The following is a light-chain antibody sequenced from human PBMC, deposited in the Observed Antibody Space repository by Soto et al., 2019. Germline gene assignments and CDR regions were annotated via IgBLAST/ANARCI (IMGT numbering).Light chain of an antibody. CDR1: NSNIGGNS. Sequence: QSVLTQPPSASGTPGQRVTISCSGSNSNIGGNSVNWYQQLPLRAPKLLIYSNNQRPSGVPDRFSSSKSGTSVSMAISGVRSEDEADYYCAAWDDSLTAWVFGGGTKLTVL. CDR2: SNN. CDR3: AAWDDSLTAWV. J-gene: IGLJ3*02. V-gene: IGLV1-47*02.